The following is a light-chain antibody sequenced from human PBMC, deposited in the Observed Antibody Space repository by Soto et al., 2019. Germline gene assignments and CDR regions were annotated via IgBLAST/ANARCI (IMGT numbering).Light chain of an antibody. J-gene: IGKJ1*01. CDR1: QSVSNN. Sequence: EIVMTQSPATLSVSPGERSTLSCMASQSVSNNLAWYQHKPGQAPRLLIYGASTRATGIPARFSGSGSGTEFTLTISSLQSVDFAVYYCHQYNDWPPGTFGQGTKVDIK. V-gene: IGKV3-15*01. CDR2: GAS. CDR3: HQYNDWPPGT.